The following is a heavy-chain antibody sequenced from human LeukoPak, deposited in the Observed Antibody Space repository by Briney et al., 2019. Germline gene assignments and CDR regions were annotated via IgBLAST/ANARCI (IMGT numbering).Heavy chain of an antibody. J-gene: IGHJ5*02. CDR2: IKQDGSEK. V-gene: IGHV3-7*01. CDR1: GFTFSSYW. D-gene: IGHD6-19*01. Sequence: GGSLRLSCAASGFTFSSYWMSWVRQAPGKGLEGVANIKQDGSEKYYVDSVKGRFTISRDNAKNSLYLQMNSLRAEDTAVHYCARDSSGWFPSWFDPWGQGTLVTVSS. CDR3: ARDSSGWFPSWFDP.